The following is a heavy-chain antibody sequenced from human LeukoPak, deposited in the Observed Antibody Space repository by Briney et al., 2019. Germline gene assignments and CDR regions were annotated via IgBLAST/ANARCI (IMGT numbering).Heavy chain of an antibody. CDR3: VRSLDY. J-gene: IGHJ4*02. CDR2: ITGSGGFA. CDR1: GFPFSTYA. Sequence: GGSLRLSCAASGFPFSTYAMNWVRQAPGKGLEWVSVITGSGGFAQYADSVKGRFTISRDNSKNTVYLQMNSLRVEDTALYYCVRSLDYWGQGTLVTVSS. V-gene: IGHV3-23*01.